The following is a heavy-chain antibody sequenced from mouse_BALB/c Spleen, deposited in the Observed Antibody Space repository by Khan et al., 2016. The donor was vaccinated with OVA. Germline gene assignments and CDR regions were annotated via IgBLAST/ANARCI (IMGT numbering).Heavy chain of an antibody. CDR3: ARPSYYGNPWFTY. CDR1: GFAFSSYD. V-gene: IGHV5-9*02. D-gene: IGHD2-10*01. J-gene: IGHJ3*01. CDR2: ISGTGIYT. Sequence: VQLKQSGGGLVRPGGSLKLSCAPSGFAFSSYDMSWVGQTPEKRLEWVATISGTGIYTYYPDSVKGRFTISRDNARNTLYLQMSSLRSEDTALYYCARPSYYGNPWFTYWGQGTLVTVSA.